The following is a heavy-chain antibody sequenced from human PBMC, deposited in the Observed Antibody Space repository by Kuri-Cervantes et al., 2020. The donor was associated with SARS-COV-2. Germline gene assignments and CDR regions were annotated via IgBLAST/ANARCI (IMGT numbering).Heavy chain of an antibody. D-gene: IGHD4-17*01. CDR2: IGPSGTPK. V-gene: IGHV3-11*04. J-gene: IGHJ4*02. CDR3: ARAYGDYVFREGLDS. Sequence: GGSLRLSCTASGFIFSDYYMTWIRQAPGKGLEWVSNIGPSGTPKYYADSVKGRFTISRDNAKNSLYLQMNSLRVEDTALYYCARAYGDYVFREGLDSWGQGTLVTVSS. CDR1: GFIFSDYY.